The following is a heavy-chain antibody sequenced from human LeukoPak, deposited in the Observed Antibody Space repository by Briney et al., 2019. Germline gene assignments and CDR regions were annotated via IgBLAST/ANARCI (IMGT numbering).Heavy chain of an antibody. V-gene: IGHV3-7*01. CDR3: ARSITIRSRGMDV. J-gene: IGHJ6*02. D-gene: IGHD3-10*01. CDR1: GFTFSSYW. CDR2: IKQDGSEK. Sequence: PGGSLRLSCAASGFTFSSYWMSWVRQAPGKGLEWVANIKQDGSEKYYVDSVKGRFTISRDNAKNSLYLQMNGLRAEDTAVYYCARSITIRSRGMDVWGQGTTVTVSS.